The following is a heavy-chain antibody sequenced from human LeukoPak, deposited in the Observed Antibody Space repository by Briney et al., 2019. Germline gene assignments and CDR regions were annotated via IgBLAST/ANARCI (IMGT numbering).Heavy chain of an antibody. CDR2: INDSGENT. CDR3: AKADDSSGYYYDYYYGMDV. V-gene: IGHV3-23*01. D-gene: IGHD3-22*01. J-gene: IGHJ6*02. CDR1: GFPFSAYG. Sequence: GGSLRLSCAASGFPFSAYGMGWVRQAPGKGLEWVSTINDSGENTHYADSVKGRCTISRDNSKDTLYLQMNSLRAEDTAVYYCAKADDSSGYYYDYYYGMDVWGQGTTVTVSS.